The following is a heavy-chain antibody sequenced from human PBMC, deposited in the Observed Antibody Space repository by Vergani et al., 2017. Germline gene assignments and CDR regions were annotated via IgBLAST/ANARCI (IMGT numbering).Heavy chain of an antibody. Sequence: EVQLLESGGGLVQPGGSLRLSCAASGFTFSSYAMSWVRQVPGKGLEWVSGISGSGGNTYYANSVNGRFTISRDTSKNTLYLQMNSLRADDTAVYYCAKGVYCSSTSCYEGRGYYYGMGVWGQGTTVTFSS. CDR1: GFTFSSYA. J-gene: IGHJ6*02. V-gene: IGHV3-23*01. CDR2: ISGSGGNT. CDR3: AKGVYCSSTSCYEGRGYYYGMGV. D-gene: IGHD2-2*01.